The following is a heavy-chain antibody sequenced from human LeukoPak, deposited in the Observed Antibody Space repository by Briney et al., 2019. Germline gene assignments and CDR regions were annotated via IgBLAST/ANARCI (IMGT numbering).Heavy chain of an antibody. D-gene: IGHD5-18*01. CDR3: ARDRYSYGYVDY. CDR1: GYTFTGYY. V-gene: IGHV1-2*02. CDR2: INPNSGGT. J-gene: IGHJ4*02. Sequence: ASVKVSCKASGYTFTGYYVHWVRQAPGQGLEWMGWINPNSGGTNYAQKFQGRVTMTRDTSISTAYMELSRLRSDDTAVYYCARDRYSYGYVDYWGQGTLVTVSS.